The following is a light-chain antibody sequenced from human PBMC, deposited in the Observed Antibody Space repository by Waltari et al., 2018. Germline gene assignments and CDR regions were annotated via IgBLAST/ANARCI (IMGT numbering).Light chain of an antibody. CDR1: SSDIGSYNF. V-gene: IGLV2-18*02. J-gene: IGLJ2*01. CDR2: EVT. CDR3: RSYTTSSTVI. Sequence: QSALIQPPSVSGSPGQSVAIYCTGTSSDIGSYNFVSWYQQFPGIAPKLLIFEVTNRPSGFPYRFSGSKSGYTASLAISGLQPEDEADYYCRSYTTSSTVIFGGGTKLTVL.